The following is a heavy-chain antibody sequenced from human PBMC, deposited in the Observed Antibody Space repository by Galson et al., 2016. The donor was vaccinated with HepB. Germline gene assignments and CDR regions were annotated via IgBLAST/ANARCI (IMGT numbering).Heavy chain of an antibody. V-gene: IGHV3-53*01. CDR2: IYNGGNT. CDR1: GLIVNSNY. CDR3: ARGFRLGDLSSPSERDAFDM. Sequence: FLRLSCAASGLIVNSNYKNRFRHARGKGLEWVSVIYNGGNTYYADSVKGRFTISRDNSKNTLYLQMNSLRAEDTAVYYCARGFRLGDLSSPSERDAFDMWGQGTMVTVSS. D-gene: IGHD3-16*02. J-gene: IGHJ3*02.